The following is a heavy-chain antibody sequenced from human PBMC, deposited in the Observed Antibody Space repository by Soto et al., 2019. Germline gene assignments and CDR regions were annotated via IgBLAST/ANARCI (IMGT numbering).Heavy chain of an antibody. V-gene: IGHV3-74*01. D-gene: IGHD1-26*01. CDR2: INSDGSST. J-gene: IGHJ6*02. CDR1: GFTFSSYW. Sequence: PGGSLRLSCAASGFTFSSYWMHWVRQAPGKGLVWVSRINSDGSSTSYADSVKGRFTTSRDNAKKTLYLQMNSLRAEDTAVYYCARVPGREVGPTYYYYGXDVWGQGTTVTVSS. CDR3: ARVPGREVGPTYYYYGXDV.